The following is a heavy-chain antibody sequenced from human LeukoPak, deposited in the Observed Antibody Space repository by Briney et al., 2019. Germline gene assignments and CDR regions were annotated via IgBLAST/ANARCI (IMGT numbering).Heavy chain of an antibody. CDR3: AKDGSGSYYLPYSSFDY. CDR1: GFSLSRFG. D-gene: IGHD3-10*01. V-gene: IGHV3-30*02. Sequence: GGSLRLSCVASGFSLSRFGMHWVRQAPGKGLEWVSFVRYDGSSQHYADSVKGRFTISRDNSKNTLYLQMKSLRAEDTAVYYCAKDGSGSYYLPYSSFDYWGQGTLVTVSS. J-gene: IGHJ4*02. CDR2: VRYDGSSQ.